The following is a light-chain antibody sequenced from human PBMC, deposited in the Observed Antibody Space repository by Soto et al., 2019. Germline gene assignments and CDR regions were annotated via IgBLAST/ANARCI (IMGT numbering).Light chain of an antibody. CDR2: GAS. Sequence: VLTQSPATLSLSPGERATLSCRASENIXTVVDWYKQKPGQAPRVLIXGASNRANGIPDRFSGSGSGTDFTLTISNLEPEDFAVYYCQQHSHWPPWTFGQGTKVDI. V-gene: IGKV3-11*01. J-gene: IGKJ1*01. CDR1: ENIXTV. CDR3: QQHSHWPPWT.